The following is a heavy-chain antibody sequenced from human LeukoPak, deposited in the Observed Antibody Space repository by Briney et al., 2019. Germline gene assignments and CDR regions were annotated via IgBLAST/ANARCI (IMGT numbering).Heavy chain of an antibody. CDR3: AKLYCCSTGCYFDWYFDL. J-gene: IGHJ2*01. D-gene: IGHD2-2*01. Sequence: GGSLRLSCAASGFTFNNYAMGWVRQAPGKGLEWVSAISVTGSSTNYADSVKGRFTISRDNSKNTLYVQMTSLRAEDTAVYYCAKLYCCSTGCYFDWYFDLWGRGTLVTVSS. V-gene: IGHV3-23*01. CDR2: ISVTGSST. CDR1: GFTFNNYA.